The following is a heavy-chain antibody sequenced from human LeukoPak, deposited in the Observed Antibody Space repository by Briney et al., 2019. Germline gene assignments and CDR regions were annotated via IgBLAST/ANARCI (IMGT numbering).Heavy chain of an antibody. CDR3: ARDLGVGARGGSYYFDY. CDR2: IIPIFGTA. Sequence: GASVKVSCKASGGTFSSYAISWVRQAPGQGPEWMGRIIPIFGTANYAQKFQGRVTITTDESTSTAYMELSSLRSEDTAVYYCARDLGVGARGGSYYFDYWGQGTLVTVSS. D-gene: IGHD1-26*01. J-gene: IGHJ4*02. CDR1: GGTFSSYA. V-gene: IGHV1-69*05.